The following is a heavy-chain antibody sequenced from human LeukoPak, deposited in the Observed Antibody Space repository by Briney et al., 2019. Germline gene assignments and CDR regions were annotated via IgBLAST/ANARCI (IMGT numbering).Heavy chain of an antibody. CDR2: IISSGSHI. Sequence: PGGSLRLSCAASGFTFSDYHMSWIRQAPGNGLEWVSYIISSGSHIYYADSVRGRFTVSRDNAKNSLYLQMNSLGAEDTAVYYCARDNDVGGAFSLWGQGTMVTVSS. V-gene: IGHV3-11*01. CDR1: GFTFSDYH. J-gene: IGHJ3*01. D-gene: IGHD1-26*01. CDR3: ARDNDVGGAFSL.